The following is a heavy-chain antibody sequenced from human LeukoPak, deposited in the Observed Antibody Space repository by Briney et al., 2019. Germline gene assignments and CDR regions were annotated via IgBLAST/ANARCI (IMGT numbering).Heavy chain of an antibody. CDR1: GGSFSGYY. CDR2: INHSGST. V-gene: IGHV4-34*01. CDR3: ARGRPLGAFDI. J-gene: IGHJ3*02. D-gene: IGHD3-16*01. Sequence: SETLSLTCAVYGGSFSGYYWSWIRQPPGKGLEWIGEINHSGSTNYNPSLKSRVTISVDTSKNQFSLKLSSVTAADTAVYYCARGRPLGAFDIWGQGTMVTVFS.